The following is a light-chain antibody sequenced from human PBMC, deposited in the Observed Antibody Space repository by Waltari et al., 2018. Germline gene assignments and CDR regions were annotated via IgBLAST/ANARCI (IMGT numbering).Light chain of an antibody. V-gene: IGLV2-11*01. CDR2: DVD. CDR3: CSYAGRYTSV. Sequence: QSALTQPRSVSGSPGQSLTLSCTGTNSDVGAYNYVSWYQQRPGKAPKLVPYDVDKRPSGVPDRVSGSKAGNTASLTISGLQADDEADYYCCSYAGRYTSVFGGGTKVTVL. CDR1: NSDVGAYNY. J-gene: IGLJ2*01.